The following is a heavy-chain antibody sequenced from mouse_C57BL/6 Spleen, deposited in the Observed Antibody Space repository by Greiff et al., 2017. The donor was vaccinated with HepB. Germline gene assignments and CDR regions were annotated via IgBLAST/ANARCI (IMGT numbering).Heavy chain of an antibody. CDR3: ARPGSSYLYAMDY. CDR2: ISSGSSTI. CDR1: GFTFSDYG. D-gene: IGHD1-1*01. Sequence: EVKLVESGGGLVKPGGSLKLSCAASGFTFSDYGMHWVRQAPEKGLEWVAYISSGSSTIYYADTVKGRFTISRDNAKNTLFLQITSLRSEDTAMYYCARPGSSYLYAMDYWGQGTSVTVSS. V-gene: IGHV5-17*01. J-gene: IGHJ4*01.